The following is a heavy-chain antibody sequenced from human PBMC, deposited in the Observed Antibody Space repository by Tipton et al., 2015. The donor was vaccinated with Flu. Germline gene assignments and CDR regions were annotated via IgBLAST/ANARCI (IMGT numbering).Heavy chain of an antibody. CDR2: IYSDGRA. CDR3: TRGQGANP. V-gene: IGHV3-53*01. J-gene: IGHJ5*02. Sequence: SLRLSCVASGLSVRDNYMTWVRQAPGKGLEWVSVIYSDGRAYYVDSVKGRFTVSRDDSKNMLSLQMDSLRAEDTAVYYCTRGQGANPWGQGTLVTVSS. CDR1: GLSVRDNY.